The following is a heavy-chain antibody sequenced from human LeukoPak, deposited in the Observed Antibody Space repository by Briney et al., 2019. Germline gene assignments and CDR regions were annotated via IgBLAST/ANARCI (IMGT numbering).Heavy chain of an antibody. J-gene: IGHJ3*02. V-gene: IGHV3-23*01. CDR3: AKDLYDSSGYYLVWDAFDI. Sequence: RGSLRLSCAASGFTFSSYAMSWVRQAPGTGLEWVSSISGTGGSTYYADSVKGRFTISRDNSKNTQSLQMNSLRAEDTAVYYCAKDLYDSSGYYLVWDAFDIWGQGTMVTVSS. CDR1: GFTFSSYA. D-gene: IGHD3-22*01. CDR2: ISGTGGST.